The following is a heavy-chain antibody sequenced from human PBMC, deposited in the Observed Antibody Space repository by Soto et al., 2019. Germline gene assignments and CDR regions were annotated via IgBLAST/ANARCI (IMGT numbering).Heavy chain of an antibody. V-gene: IGHV1-46*03. J-gene: IGHJ4*02. Sequence: QVQLVQSGAEVKKLGASVKVSCKASGYTFTSHYMHWVRQARGQGLEWMGMINPSGGSTYYPQKFPGRVPMPSDTSASTVYMELSSLRSEDTAVYYCARGGYNWNDAISDYWGQGTLVTFSS. CDR2: INPSGGST. CDR1: GYTFTSHY. CDR3: ARGGYNWNDAISDY. D-gene: IGHD1-1*01.